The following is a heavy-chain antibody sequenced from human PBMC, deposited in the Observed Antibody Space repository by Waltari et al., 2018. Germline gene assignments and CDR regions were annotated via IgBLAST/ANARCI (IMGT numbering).Heavy chain of an antibody. CDR2: INPNVGNT. CDR3: ARGHSYLAAAGMRDY. D-gene: IGHD6-13*01. Sequence: QVQLVQSGAEVKKPGASVKVSCKASGYTFTSYDINWVRKAPGQGLEWRGWINPNVGNTGYAQKFQSRVTMTRNTSISTAYMELSSLRSEDTAVYYCARGHSYLAAAGMRDYWGQGTLVTVSS. J-gene: IGHJ4*02. CDR1: GYTFTSYD. V-gene: IGHV1-8*01.